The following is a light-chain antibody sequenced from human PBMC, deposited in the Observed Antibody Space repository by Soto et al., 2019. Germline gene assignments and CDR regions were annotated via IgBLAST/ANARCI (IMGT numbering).Light chain of an antibody. CDR3: QQYDSSPRT. CDR2: RTS. V-gene: IGKV3-20*01. Sequence: EIVLTQSPATLSVSAGERATLSCRASQSVSSNLAWYQQKPGQAPRLLIHRTSNRATGIPDRFSGSGSGTDFTLTISRLEPEDFAVYWCQQYDSSPRTFGQGTKVDIK. J-gene: IGKJ1*01. CDR1: QSVSSN.